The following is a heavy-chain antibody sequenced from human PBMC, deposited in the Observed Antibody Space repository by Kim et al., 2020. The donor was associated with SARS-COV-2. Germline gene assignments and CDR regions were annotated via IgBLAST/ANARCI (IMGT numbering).Heavy chain of an antibody. V-gene: IGHV4-34*01. Sequence: SETLSLTCAVYGGSFSGYYWSWIRQPPGKGLEWIVEINHSGSTNYNPSLKSRVTISVDTSKNQFSLKLSSVTAADTAVYYCAGMPGGSYRYYYYYGMDVWGQGTTVTVSS. J-gene: IGHJ6*02. CDR1: GGSFSGYY. CDR2: INHSGST. CDR3: AGMPGGSYRYYYYYGMDV. D-gene: IGHD2-15*01.